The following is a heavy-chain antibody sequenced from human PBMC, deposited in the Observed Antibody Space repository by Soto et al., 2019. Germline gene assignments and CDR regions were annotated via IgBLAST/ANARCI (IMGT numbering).Heavy chain of an antibody. CDR2: IYHSGST. J-gene: IGHJ5*02. D-gene: IGHD3-16*01. Sequence: PSETLSRTCVVCGGAFSGYYWSWIRQPPGKGLEWIGHIYHSGSTKYNSSLKSRVVISIDASRNQFSLRLTSVTAADTAIYYCATIGGAHGSNNWFDTWGQG. CDR3: ATIGGAHGSNNWFDT. CDR1: GGAFSGYY. V-gene: IGHV4-34*01.